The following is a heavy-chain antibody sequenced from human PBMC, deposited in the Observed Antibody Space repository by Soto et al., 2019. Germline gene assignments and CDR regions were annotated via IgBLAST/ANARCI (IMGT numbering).Heavy chain of an antibody. D-gene: IGHD6-13*01. CDR2: IYYSGST. CDR1: GDSISDYY. V-gene: IGHV4-59*01. J-gene: IGHJ5*02. Sequence: PSETLSLTCTVSGDSISDYYWSWIRQPAGRGLEWIGYIYYSGSTNCNPSLKSRVTISVDTSKNQFSLKLSSVTAADTAVYYCARGRYSSSWHPMNWFDPWGQGTLVTVSS. CDR3: ARGRYSSSWHPMNWFDP.